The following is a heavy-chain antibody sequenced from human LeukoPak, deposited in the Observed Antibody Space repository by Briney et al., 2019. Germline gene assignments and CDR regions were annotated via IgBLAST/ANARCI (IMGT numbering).Heavy chain of an antibody. V-gene: IGHV3-21*04. CDR3: ARGYCSGGSCYPVYYFDY. CDR2: ISSSSSYI. D-gene: IGHD2-15*01. CDR1: GFTFSSYS. J-gene: IGHJ4*02. Sequence: PGGSLRLSCAASGFTFSSYSMNWVRQAPGKGLEWVSSISSSSSYIYYADSVKGRFTISRDNAKNSLYLQMNSLRAEDTAVYYCARGYCSGGSCYPVYYFDYWGQGTLVTVSS.